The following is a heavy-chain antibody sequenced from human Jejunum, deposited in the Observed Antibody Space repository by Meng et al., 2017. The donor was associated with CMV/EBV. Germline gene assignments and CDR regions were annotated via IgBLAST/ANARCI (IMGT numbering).Heavy chain of an antibody. CDR3: ARFGTGAAALFDY. CDR2: IYHSGST. J-gene: IGHJ4*02. D-gene: IGHD6-13*01. V-gene: IGHV4-39*07. Sequence: SGGSMGSSGNYWGWIRQPPGKGLEWMGTIYHSGSTYYSPSLKSRVTMSVDTSKNQFSLRLTSVTAADTAVYYCARFGTGAAALFDYWSQGTLVTVSS. CDR1: GGSMGSSGNY.